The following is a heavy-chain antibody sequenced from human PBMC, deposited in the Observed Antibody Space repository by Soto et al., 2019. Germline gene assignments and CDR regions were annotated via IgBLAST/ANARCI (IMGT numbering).Heavy chain of an antibody. D-gene: IGHD3-22*01. Sequence: SETLSLTCTVSGGSISSGGYYWSWIRQHPGKGLEWIGYIYYSGSTYYNPSLKSRVTISVDTSKNQFSLKLSSVTAADTAVYYCARDRITYYYDSSGFLYFDYWGQGTLVTVSS. V-gene: IGHV4-31*03. J-gene: IGHJ4*02. CDR2: IYYSGST. CDR1: GGSISSGGYY. CDR3: ARDRITYYYDSSGFLYFDY.